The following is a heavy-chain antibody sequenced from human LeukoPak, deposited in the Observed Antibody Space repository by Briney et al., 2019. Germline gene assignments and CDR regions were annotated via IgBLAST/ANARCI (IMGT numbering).Heavy chain of an antibody. V-gene: IGHV4-59*08. Sequence: SETLSLTCTVSGGSISSYYWSWIRQPPGKGLEWIGYIYYSGSTNYNPSLKSRVTISVDTSKNQFSLKLSSVTAADTAVYYCARHVLGYSSGWYGVGNWGQGTLVTVSS. CDR3: ARHVLGYSSGWYGVGN. CDR2: IYYSGST. D-gene: IGHD6-19*01. CDR1: GGSISSYY. J-gene: IGHJ4*02.